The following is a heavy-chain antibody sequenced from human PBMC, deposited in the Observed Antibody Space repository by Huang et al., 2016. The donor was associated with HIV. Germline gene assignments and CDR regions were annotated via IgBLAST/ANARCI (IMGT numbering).Heavy chain of an antibody. CDR1: GFDFSKYS. D-gene: IGHD3-22*01. CDR2: ISVTSSNM. V-gene: IGHV3-48*01. J-gene: IGHJ4*02. Sequence: EVQLVESGGALVQPGGSLKLSGVVSGFDFSKYSMNWVRQATWKGLEWGSCISVTSSNMYYADSVKGRFTISRDNAKNSVFLQMRSLRAEDTALYYCARTEMEYYYGSSGYYPDYWGQGTQVTVSS. CDR3: ARTEMEYYYGSSGYYPDY.